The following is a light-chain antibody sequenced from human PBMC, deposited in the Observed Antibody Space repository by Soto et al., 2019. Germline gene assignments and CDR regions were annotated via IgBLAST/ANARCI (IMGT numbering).Light chain of an antibody. CDR1: SSDVGTYDY. V-gene: IGLV2-8*01. CDR2: GVT. J-gene: IGLJ1*01. Sequence: QSVLTQPPSASGSPGQSVTFSCTGTSSDVGTYDYVSWYQQYPGKAPKLLIYGVTRRPSGVPDRFSGSKSGNTAALTVSGLQAEDEAYYYCSSYAGRGMYVFGTGTKVTV. CDR3: SSYAGRGMYV.